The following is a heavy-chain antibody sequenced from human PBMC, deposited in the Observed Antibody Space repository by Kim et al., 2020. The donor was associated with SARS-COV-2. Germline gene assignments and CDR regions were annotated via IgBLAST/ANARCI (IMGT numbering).Heavy chain of an antibody. Sequence: NPSLTSRVTISVDTSKNEFSLKLASVTAADPAVYDCARDRTAGAPDAFDIWGQGTMVTVSS. V-gene: IGHV4-30-2*04. CDR3: ARDRTAGAPDAFDI. J-gene: IGHJ3*02. D-gene: IGHD6-19*01.